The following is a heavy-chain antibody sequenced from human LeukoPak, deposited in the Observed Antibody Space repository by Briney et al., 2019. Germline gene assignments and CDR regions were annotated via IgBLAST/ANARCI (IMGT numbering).Heavy chain of an antibody. CDR3: ARFLAGTRHFHFYYYMDV. Sequence: SETLSLTCAVYGGSFSGDYWSWIRQPPGEGRCWGGEINHSGSTNYNPSLKSRVTISVDTSKNQFSLKLSSVTAADTAVYYCARFLAGTRHFHFYYYMDVWGKGTTVTISS. CDR2: INHSGST. D-gene: IGHD3-9*01. V-gene: IGHV4-34*01. CDR1: GGSFSGDY. J-gene: IGHJ6*03.